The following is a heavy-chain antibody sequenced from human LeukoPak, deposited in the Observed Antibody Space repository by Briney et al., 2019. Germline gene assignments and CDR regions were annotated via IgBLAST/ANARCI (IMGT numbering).Heavy chain of an antibody. CDR3: AREDSGSYHPFDY. D-gene: IGHD1-26*01. V-gene: IGHV4-61*01. CDR2: IYYSGST. Sequence: SETLSLTCIVSGGSISSTTYYWGWIRQPPGKGLEWIGYIYYSGSTNYNPSLKSRVTISVDTSKNQFSLKLSSVTAADTAVYYCAREDSGSYHPFDYWGQGTLVTVSS. CDR1: GGSISSTTYY. J-gene: IGHJ4*02.